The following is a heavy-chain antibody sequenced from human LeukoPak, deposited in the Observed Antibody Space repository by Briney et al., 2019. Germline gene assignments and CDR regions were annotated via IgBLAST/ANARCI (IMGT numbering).Heavy chain of an antibody. J-gene: IGHJ3*02. V-gene: IGHV3-66*01. CDR2: IYSGGST. D-gene: IGHD3-10*01. CDR1: GFTVSSNY. CDR3: ARDALWFGELLYGERAFDI. Sequence: GGSLRLSCAASGFTVSSNYMSWVRQAPGKGLEWVSVIYSGGSTYYADSVKGRFTISRDNFKNTLYLQMNSLRAEDTAVYYCARDALWFGELLYGERAFDIWGQGTMVTVSS.